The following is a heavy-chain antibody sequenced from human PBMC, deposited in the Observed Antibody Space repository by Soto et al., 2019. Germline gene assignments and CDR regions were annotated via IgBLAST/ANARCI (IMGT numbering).Heavy chain of an antibody. CDR2: ISHLEST. J-gene: IGHJ4*02. V-gene: IGHV4-30-2*06. CDR1: GASISYGGFS. CDR3: ARGGGYDSFDY. Sequence: SETLSLTCTVSGASISYGGFSWSWIRQSPGKGLEWIGYISHLESTYFHPSFKSRLTMSIDRTRNQFSLKLSSVTAADMAVYYCARGGGYDSFDYWGQGVLVTGS. D-gene: IGHD5-12*01.